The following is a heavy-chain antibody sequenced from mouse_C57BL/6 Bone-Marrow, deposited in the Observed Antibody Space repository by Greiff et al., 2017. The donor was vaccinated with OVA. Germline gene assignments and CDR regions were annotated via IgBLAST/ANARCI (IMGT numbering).Heavy chain of an antibody. J-gene: IGHJ4*01. CDR3: ARQLRLRHYYAKYY. D-gene: IGHD3-2*02. CDR1: GFSLTSYG. V-gene: IGHV2-6-1*01. CDR2: IWSDGST. Sequence: VKVVESGPGLVAPSQSLSITCTVSGFSLTSYGVHWVRQPPGKGLEWLVVIWSDGSTTYNSALKSRLSISKDNSKSQVFLKMNRLQTDDTAMYYCARQLRLRHYYAKYYRGQGTSVTVSS.